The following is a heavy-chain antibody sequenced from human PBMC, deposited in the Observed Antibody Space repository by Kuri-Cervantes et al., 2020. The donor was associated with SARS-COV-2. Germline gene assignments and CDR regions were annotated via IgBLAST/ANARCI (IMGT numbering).Heavy chain of an antibody. J-gene: IGHJ4*02. CDR3: ARRGAVAGTVPFFDY. CDR1: GGSISSSSYY. Sequence: GSLRLSCTVSGGSISSSSYYWGWIRQPPGKGLEWIGSIYYSGSTYYNPSLESRVTISVDTSKNQFSLKLSSVTAADTAVYYCARRGAVAGTVPFFDYWGQGTLVTVSS. CDR2: IYYSGST. D-gene: IGHD6-19*01. V-gene: IGHV4-39*01.